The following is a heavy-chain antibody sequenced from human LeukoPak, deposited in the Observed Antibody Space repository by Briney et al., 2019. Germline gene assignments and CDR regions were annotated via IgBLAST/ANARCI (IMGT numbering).Heavy chain of an antibody. CDR3: ARSASSGWYWYYYYGMDV. V-gene: IGHV4-34*01. Sequence: SETLSLTCAVYGGSFSGYYWSWIRQPPGKGLEWIGEINHSGSTNYNPSLKSRVTISVDTSKNQFSLKLSSVTAADTAVYYCARSASSGWYWYYYYGMDVWGQGTTVTVSS. CDR2: INHSGST. D-gene: IGHD6-19*01. CDR1: GGSFSGYY. J-gene: IGHJ6*02.